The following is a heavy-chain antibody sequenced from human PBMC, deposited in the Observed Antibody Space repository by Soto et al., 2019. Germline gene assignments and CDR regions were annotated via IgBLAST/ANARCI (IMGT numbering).Heavy chain of an antibody. CDR3: ARAPYHYGYSYYYYYYYMDV. D-gene: IGHD3-10*01. CDR2: INHSGST. J-gene: IGHJ6*03. V-gene: IGHV4-34*01. Sequence: QVQLQQWGAGLLKPSETLSLTCAVYGGSFSGYYWSWIRQPPGKGLEWIGEINHSGSTNYNPSLKSRVTISVDTSKNQFSLKLSSVTAADTAVYYCARAPYHYGYSYYYYYYYMDVWGKGTTVTVSS. CDR1: GGSFSGYY.